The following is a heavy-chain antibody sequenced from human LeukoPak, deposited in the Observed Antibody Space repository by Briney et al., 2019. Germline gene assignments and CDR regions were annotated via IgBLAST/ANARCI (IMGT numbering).Heavy chain of an antibody. CDR1: GFTFSSYG. Sequence: GGSLRLSCAASGFTFSSYGMHWVRQAPGKGLEWVTLIWYDGSKKYYADSVKGRFTISRDNSKNMLYLQMNSLRAEDTAVYYCARESRGAMDVWGQGTTVTVSS. D-gene: IGHD4-17*01. CDR3: ARESRGAMDV. V-gene: IGHV3-33*01. J-gene: IGHJ6*02. CDR2: IWYDGSKK.